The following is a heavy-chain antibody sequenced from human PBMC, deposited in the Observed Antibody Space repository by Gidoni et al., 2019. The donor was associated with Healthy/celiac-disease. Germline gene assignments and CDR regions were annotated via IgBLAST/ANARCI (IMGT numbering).Heavy chain of an antibody. Sequence: QLQLQESGPGLVKPSETLSLTCTVSGGSISSSSYYWDWIRQPPGNGLEWIGSIYYSGSTYYNPSLKSRVTISVDTSKNQFSLKLSSVTAADTAVYYCARITMVRGVIMDAFDIWGQGTMVTVSS. V-gene: IGHV4-39*07. CDR2: IYYSGST. CDR3: ARITMVRGVIMDAFDI. CDR1: GGSISSSSYY. D-gene: IGHD3-10*01. J-gene: IGHJ3*02.